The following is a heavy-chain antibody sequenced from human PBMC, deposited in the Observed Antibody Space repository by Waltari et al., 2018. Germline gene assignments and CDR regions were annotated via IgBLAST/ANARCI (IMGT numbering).Heavy chain of an antibody. J-gene: IGHJ5*02. CDR3: ARLSYHIVTGYGWFDP. V-gene: IGHV4-39*01. D-gene: IGHD3-9*01. Sequence: QLQLQESGPGLVKPSETLSLTCTVSGRSLSRERYYWGWIRQPPGKGLEWIGIISYSGSTYYNPSLKSRVTISVDTSKNQFSLKLSSVTAADTAVYYCARLSYHIVTGYGWFDPWGLGTLVTVSS. CDR2: ISYSGST. CDR1: GRSLSRERYY.